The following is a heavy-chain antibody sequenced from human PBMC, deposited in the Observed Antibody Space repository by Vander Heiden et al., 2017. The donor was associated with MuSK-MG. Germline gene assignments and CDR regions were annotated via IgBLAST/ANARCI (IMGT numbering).Heavy chain of an antibody. CDR3: AKGYGSGSYRYYFDY. CDR1: GFTFSTFA. Sequence: EVQLLESGGGLVQPGGSLRLSCAASGFTFSTFAMSWVRPAPGKGLEWVSALSGGGGGTYYADSVKGRFTISRDNSKNTLYLQMNSLRAEDTAVYYCAKGYGSGSYRYYFDYWGQGTLVTVSS. CDR2: LSGGGGGT. V-gene: IGHV3-23*01. J-gene: IGHJ4*02. D-gene: IGHD3-10*01.